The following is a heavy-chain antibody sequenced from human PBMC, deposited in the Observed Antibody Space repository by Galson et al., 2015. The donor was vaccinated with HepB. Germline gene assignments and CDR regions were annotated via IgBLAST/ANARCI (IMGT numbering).Heavy chain of an antibody. D-gene: IGHD5-24*01. CDR2: IDPSDSYT. V-gene: IGHV5-10-1*01. CDR1: GYSFTSYW. J-gene: IGHJ6*02. CDR3: ARRQVEMATIYHYGMDV. Sequence: QSGAEVKKPGESLRISCKGSGYSFTSYWISWVRQMPGKGLEWMGRIDPSDSYTNYSPSFQGHVTISADKSISTAYLQWSSLKASDTAMYYCARRQVEMATIYHYGMDVWGQGTTVTVSS.